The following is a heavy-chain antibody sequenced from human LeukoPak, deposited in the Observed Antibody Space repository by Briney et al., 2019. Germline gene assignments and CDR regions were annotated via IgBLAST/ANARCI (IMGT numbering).Heavy chain of an antibody. V-gene: IGHV3-21*01. D-gene: IGHD3-3*01. CDR3: ARDPPDYDFWSGSMPYAFDI. Sequence: GGSLRLSCAASGFTFSSYSMNWVRQAPGKGLEWVSSISSSSSYIYYADSVKGRFTISRDNAKNSPYLQMNSLKAEDTAVYYCARDPPDYDFWSGSMPYAFDIWGQGTMVTVSS. J-gene: IGHJ3*02. CDR2: ISSSSSYI. CDR1: GFTFSSYS.